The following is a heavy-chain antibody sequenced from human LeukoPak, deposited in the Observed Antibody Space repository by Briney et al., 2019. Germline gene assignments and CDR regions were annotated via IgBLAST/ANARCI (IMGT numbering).Heavy chain of an antibody. CDR2: IGSSGSPT. CDR1: GFAFSSYN. CDR3: ARDLAYSRLDY. D-gene: IGHD5-18*01. Sequence: GGSLRLSCAASGFAFSSYNMNWVRQAPGKELEWISYIGSSGSPTHYADSVGGRFTISRDNAKNSLYLQMNSLRVEDTAFYYCARDLAYSRLDYWGQGMLVTVSS. V-gene: IGHV3-48*01. J-gene: IGHJ4*02.